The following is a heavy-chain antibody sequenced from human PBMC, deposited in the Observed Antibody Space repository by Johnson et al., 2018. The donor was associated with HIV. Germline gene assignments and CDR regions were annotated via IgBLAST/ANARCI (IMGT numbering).Heavy chain of an antibody. V-gene: IGHV3-30-3*01. CDR1: GFTFNSYA. D-gene: IGHD1-26*01. CDR2: ISYDGSNK. J-gene: IGHJ3*02. CDR3: ARGGGSSVAFDI. Sequence: QLVESGGGFLQPGGSLRLSCAASGFTFNSYAMSWVRQAPGKGLEWVAVISYDGSNKYYADSVKGRFTISRDNAKNSLYLQMSSLRAEDTTIYYCARGGGSSVAFDIWGQGTMVTVSS.